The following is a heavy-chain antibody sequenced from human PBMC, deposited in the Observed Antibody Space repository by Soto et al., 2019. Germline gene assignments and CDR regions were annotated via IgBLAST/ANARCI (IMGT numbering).Heavy chain of an antibody. CDR1: VFTFSSYA. V-gene: IGHV3-23*01. Sequence: SGGCLRLSCVASVFTFSSYAMSCVRQAQGKGLEWVSGISGSGSRTNYADSVKGRFTISRDNSKNTLYLQMTSLRAEDTAVYYCAKMNDFWGGSPTYYFDYWGQGTLVTVSS. CDR2: ISGSGSRT. J-gene: IGHJ4*02. D-gene: IGHD3-3*01. CDR3: AKMNDFWGGSPTYYFDY.